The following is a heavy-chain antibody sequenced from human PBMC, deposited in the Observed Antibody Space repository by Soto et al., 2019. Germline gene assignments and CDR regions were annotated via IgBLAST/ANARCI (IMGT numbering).Heavy chain of an antibody. CDR1: GNTFTSYW. Sequence: PWESLTITCTGSGNTFTSYWIAWVRQLPGKGLEWLGSVYPGDSDRRDNPTFQGHVTMSVDKSSNTVYLQWSSLNASDTAMYYCARGGNQLEYWGQGVLVTVSS. D-gene: IGHD6-25*01. J-gene: IGHJ4*02. CDR3: ARGGNQLEY. V-gene: IGHV5-51*01. CDR2: VYPGDSDR.